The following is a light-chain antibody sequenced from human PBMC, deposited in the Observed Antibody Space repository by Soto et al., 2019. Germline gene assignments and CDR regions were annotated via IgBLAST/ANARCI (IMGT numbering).Light chain of an antibody. J-gene: IGKJ4*01. CDR1: RGINSF. V-gene: IGKV3-11*01. Sequence: EIVLTQSPATLSVSPGERATLSCRASRGINSFLAWYQQKPGQAPRLLIYDASNRATGIPARFSGSVSGTDFSLTISSLEAEDFAVYYCQHRANWPLTFGGGTKVEIK. CDR2: DAS. CDR3: QHRANWPLT.